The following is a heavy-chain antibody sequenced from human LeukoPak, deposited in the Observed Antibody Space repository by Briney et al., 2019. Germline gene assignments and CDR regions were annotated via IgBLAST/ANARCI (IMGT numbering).Heavy chain of an antibody. CDR3: ARKYCSTTSCLFDN. D-gene: IGHD2-2*01. CDR2: ISSSGTTI. V-gene: IGHV3-48*03. J-gene: IGHJ4*02. CDR1: GFTFSSYE. Sequence: GRSLRLSCAASGFTFSSYEMNWVRQAPGKGLQWVSDISSSGTTIYYADSVKGRFTISRDNAKNSLYLQMSSLRAEDTAVYYCARKYCSTTSCLFDNWGQGTLVTVSS.